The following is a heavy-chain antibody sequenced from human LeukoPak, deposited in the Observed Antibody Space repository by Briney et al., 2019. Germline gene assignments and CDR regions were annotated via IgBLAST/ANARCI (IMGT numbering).Heavy chain of an antibody. Sequence: GASVKVSCKASGYTFTSYDINWVRQATGQGLEWMGWMNPNSGNTGYAQKFQGRVTMTRNTSISTAYMELSSLRSEDTAVYYCARLALRWYHGGYYYYGMDVWGQGTTVTVSS. D-gene: IGHD4-23*01. CDR2: MNPNSGNT. CDR1: GYTFTSYD. J-gene: IGHJ6*02. CDR3: ARLALRWYHGGYYYYGMDV. V-gene: IGHV1-8*01.